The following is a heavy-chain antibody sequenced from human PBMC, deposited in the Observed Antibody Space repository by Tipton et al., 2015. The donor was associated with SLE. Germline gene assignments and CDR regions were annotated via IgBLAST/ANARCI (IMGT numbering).Heavy chain of an antibody. V-gene: IGHV3-30*18. Sequence: SLRLSCAASGFTFSNYWMHWVRQAPGKGLEWVAVISYDGSNKYYADSVKGRFTISRDNSKNTLYLQMNSLRAEDTAVYYCAKVGLGGGYSGYVDYWGQGTLVTVSS. D-gene: IGHD5-12*01. CDR1: GFTFSNYW. CDR2: ISYDGSNK. CDR3: AKVGLGGGYSGYVDY. J-gene: IGHJ4*02.